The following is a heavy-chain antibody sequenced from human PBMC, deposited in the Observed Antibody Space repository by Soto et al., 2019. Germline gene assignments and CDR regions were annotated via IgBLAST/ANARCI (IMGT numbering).Heavy chain of an antibody. CDR2: ISGSGGTT. Sequence: GGSLRPSCEASGFIFSKYAMSWVRQAPGKGLEWVSGISGSGGTTHYADSVKGRLTISRDNSENTLYLQMNSLRAEDTAVYYCAKRIGGYCDSVTCSYGMEVWG. J-gene: IGHJ6*02. CDR3: AKRIGGYCDSVTCSYGMEV. CDR1: GFIFSKYA. V-gene: IGHV3-23*01. D-gene: IGHD2-15*01.